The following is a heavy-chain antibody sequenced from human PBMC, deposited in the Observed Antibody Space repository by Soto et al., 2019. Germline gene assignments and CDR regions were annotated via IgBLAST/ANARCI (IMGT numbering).Heavy chain of an antibody. CDR3: AKDHAGWIQLWGTYFDY. CDR1: GFTFSSYG. Sequence: GGSLRLSCASSGFTFSSYGMHLVRQAPGKGLEWVAVISYDGSNKYYADSVKGRFTISRDNSKNTLYLQMNSLRAEDTAVYYCAKDHAGWIQLWGTYFDYWGQGTLVTVSS. D-gene: IGHD5-18*01. CDR2: ISYDGSNK. J-gene: IGHJ4*02. V-gene: IGHV3-30*18.